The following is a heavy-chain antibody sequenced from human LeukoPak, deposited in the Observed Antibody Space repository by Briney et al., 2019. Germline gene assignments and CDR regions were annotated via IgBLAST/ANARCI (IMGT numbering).Heavy chain of an antibody. D-gene: IGHD6-13*01. CDR1: GGSITDYY. CDR3: ARSTFSSNWNL. V-gene: IGHV4-59*08. J-gene: IGHJ4*02. CDR2: MYYSGSA. Sequence: AETLSLTCTVSGGSITDYYWSWIRHSSGKGLEWIGYMYYSGSAYYSPSLKTRVTLSVDTSKNQFSLKLTSVTAADTAVYYCARSTFSSNWNLWGQGTLVSVSS.